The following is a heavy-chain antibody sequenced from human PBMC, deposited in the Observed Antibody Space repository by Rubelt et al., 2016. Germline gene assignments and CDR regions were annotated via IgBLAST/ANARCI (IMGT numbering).Heavy chain of an antibody. J-gene: IGHJ3*02. CDR3: ARDDSRYYGSGSYGDAFDI. Sequence: GKGLEWVSSISSSSSYIYYADSVKGRFTISRDNAKNSLYLQMNSLRAEDTAVYYCARDDSRYYGSGSYGDAFDIWGQGTTVTVSS. CDR2: ISSSSSYI. V-gene: IGHV3-21*01. D-gene: IGHD3-10*01.